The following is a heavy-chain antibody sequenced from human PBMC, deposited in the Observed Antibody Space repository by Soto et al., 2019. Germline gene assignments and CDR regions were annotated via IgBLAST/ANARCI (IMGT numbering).Heavy chain of an antibody. CDR2: IYYSGST. Sequence: QVQLQESGPGLVKPSETLSLTCTVSGGSISSYYWSWIRQPPGKGLEWIGYIYYSGSTNYNPSLKSRVTITVDXXKXQXXLKLSSVTAADTAVYYCARRKVEIAVAGLEYYFDYWGQGTLVTVSS. D-gene: IGHD6-19*01. V-gene: IGHV4-59*01. CDR1: GGSISSYY. J-gene: IGHJ4*02. CDR3: ARRKVEIAVAGLEYYFDY.